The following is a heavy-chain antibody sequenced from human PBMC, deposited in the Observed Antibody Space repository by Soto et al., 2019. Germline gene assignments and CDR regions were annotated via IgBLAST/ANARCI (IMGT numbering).Heavy chain of an antibody. Sequence: GGSLRLSCAASGFIFGSCAMSWVRQAPGKGLEWVSGISGSGGSTYYADSVKGRFTISRDNSKNTLYLQMNSLRVEDTAVYYCAKGRGFWGTDALDFWGQRTMVTVSS. CDR2: ISGSGGST. CDR3: AKGRGFWGTDALDF. D-gene: IGHD3-16*01. J-gene: IGHJ3*01. V-gene: IGHV3-23*01. CDR1: GFIFGSCA.